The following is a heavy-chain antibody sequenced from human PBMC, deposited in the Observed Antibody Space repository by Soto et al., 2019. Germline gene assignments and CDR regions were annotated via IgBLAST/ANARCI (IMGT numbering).Heavy chain of an antibody. CDR2: INAGNGNP. Sequence: ASVKVSCKASGYTFTSYAMHWVRQAPGQRLEWMGWINAGNGNPKYSQKFQGRVTITRDTSTSTAYMEMSGLTSEDTAVYYCARGPDYEGYFDYWGRGTLVTVSS. J-gene: IGHJ4*02. V-gene: IGHV1-3*01. CDR1: GYTFTSYA. D-gene: IGHD4-17*01. CDR3: ARGPDYEGYFDY.